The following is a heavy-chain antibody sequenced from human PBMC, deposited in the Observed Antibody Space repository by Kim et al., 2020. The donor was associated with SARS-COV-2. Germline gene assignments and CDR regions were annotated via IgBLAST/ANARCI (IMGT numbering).Heavy chain of an antibody. J-gene: IGHJ5*02. D-gene: IGHD2-2*01. V-gene: IGHV4-34*01. CDR3: ARWAFGTSYRRWFDP. CDR1: GGSFSGYY. CDR2: INHSGST. Sequence: SETLSLTCAVYGGSFSGYYWSWIRQPPGKGLEWIGEINHSGSTNYNPSLKSRVTISVDTSKNQFSLKLSSVTAADTAVYYYARWAFGTSYRRWFDPWGQG.